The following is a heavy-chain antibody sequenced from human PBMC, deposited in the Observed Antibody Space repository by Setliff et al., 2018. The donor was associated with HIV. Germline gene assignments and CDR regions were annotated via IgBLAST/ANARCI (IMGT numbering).Heavy chain of an antibody. CDR2: LYGNGDT. CDR1: GLNLRNNY. V-gene: IGHV3-66*03. J-gene: IGHJ4*02. Sequence: LRLSCAASGLNLRNNYMSWVRQAPGKGLEWVSILYGNGDTYYADSVKGRFTLSRDISENALYLQIDSLRPEDTAVYYCARLRLYNSALDYWGQGTLVTVSS. D-gene: IGHD3-10*01. CDR3: ARLRLYNSALDY.